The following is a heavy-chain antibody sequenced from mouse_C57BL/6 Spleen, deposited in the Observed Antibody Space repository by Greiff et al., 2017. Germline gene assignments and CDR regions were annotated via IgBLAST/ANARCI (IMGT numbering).Heavy chain of an antibody. CDR1: GFTFSSYA. CDR3: ARTPNYSNLYYFDY. Sequence: EVKLMESGGGLVKPGGSLKLSCAASGFTFSSYAMSWVRQTPEKRLEWVATISDGGSYTYYPDNVKGRFTISRDNAKNNLYLQMSHLKSEDTAMYYCARTPNYSNLYYFDYWGQGTTLTVSS. V-gene: IGHV5-4*03. J-gene: IGHJ2*01. CDR2: ISDGGSYT. D-gene: IGHD2-5*01.